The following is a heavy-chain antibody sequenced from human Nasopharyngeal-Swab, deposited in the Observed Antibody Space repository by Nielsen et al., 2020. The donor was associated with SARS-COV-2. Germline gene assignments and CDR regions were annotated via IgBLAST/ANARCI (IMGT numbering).Heavy chain of an antibody. J-gene: IGHJ6*02. CDR2: ISAYNGNT. V-gene: IGHV1-18*01. Sequence: ASVKVSCNASGYTFTSYGISWVRQAPGQGLEWMGWISAYNGNTNYAQKFQGRVTMTTDTSTSTAYMELRSLRSDDTAVYYCARTSPWGYECWSGYYYYYGMDVWGQGTTVTVSS. CDR1: GYTFTSYG. CDR3: ARTSPWGYECWSGYYYYYGMDV. D-gene: IGHD3-3*01.